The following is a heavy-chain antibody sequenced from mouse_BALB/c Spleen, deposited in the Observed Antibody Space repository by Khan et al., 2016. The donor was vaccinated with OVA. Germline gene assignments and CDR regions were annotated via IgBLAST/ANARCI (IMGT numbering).Heavy chain of an antibody. D-gene: IGHD3-2*01. CDR2: INPSNDYT. CDR1: GYTFTTYT. Sequence: LVESGAELARPGASVKMSCKTSGYTFTTYTLHWVKQRPGRSLEWIGYINPSNDYTNYNQKFKDKSTLTADKSSSTAYMQLSSLTSEDSAVYYCARSGQLGLRGGFTYWGQGTLVTVSA. CDR3: ARSGQLGLRGGFTY. J-gene: IGHJ3*01. V-gene: IGHV1-4*01.